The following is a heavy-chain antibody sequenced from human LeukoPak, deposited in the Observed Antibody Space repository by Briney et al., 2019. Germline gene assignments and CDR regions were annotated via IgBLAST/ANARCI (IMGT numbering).Heavy chain of an antibody. D-gene: IGHD6-13*01. CDR3: AKSPPSQYSSSWYYFDY. CDR2: ISGSGGST. V-gene: IGHV3-23*01. CDR1: GFTFSSYA. J-gene: IGHJ4*02. Sequence: GGSLRLSCAVSGFTFSSYAMSWVRQAPGKGLEWVSAISGSGGSTYYADSVKGRFTISRDNSKNTLYLQMNSLRTEDTAVYYCAKSPPSQYSSSWYYFDYWGQGTLVTVSS.